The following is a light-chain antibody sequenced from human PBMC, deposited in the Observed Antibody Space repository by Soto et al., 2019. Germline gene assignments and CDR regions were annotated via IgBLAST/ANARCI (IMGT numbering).Light chain of an antibody. CDR3: QQANTFPLS. J-gene: IGKJ4*01. CDR2: AAS. Sequence: DIQMTQSHLPVSPPGGAGAAILGRAVRGVGSWLAGFRQKPGKAPKLLIYAASSLQSGVPSRFSGTGSGTDFTLTISSLQPEDFATYHCQQANTFPLSFGGGTKVEIK. V-gene: IGKV1-12*01. CDR1: RGVGSW.